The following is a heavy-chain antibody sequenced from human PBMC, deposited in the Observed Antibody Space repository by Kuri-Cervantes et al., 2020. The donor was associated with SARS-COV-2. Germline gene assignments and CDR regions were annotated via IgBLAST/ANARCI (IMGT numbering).Heavy chain of an antibody. V-gene: IGHV4-34*01. CDR3: ARGLAVAGEGSFDY. CDR1: GGSFSGYY. CDR2: INHSGST. J-gene: IGHJ4*02. Sequence: GSLRLSCAVYGGSFSGYYWSWIRQPPGKGLEWIGEINHSGSTNYNPSLKSRVTISVDTSKNQFSLKLSSVTAAHTAVYYCARGLAVAGEGSFDYWGQGTLVTVSS. D-gene: IGHD6-19*01.